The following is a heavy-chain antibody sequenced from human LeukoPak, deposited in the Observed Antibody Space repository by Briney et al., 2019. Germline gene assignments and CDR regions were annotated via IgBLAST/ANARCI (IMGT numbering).Heavy chain of an antibody. CDR1: GFTFSSYA. D-gene: IGHD6-19*01. Sequence: GRSLRHSCAASGFTFSSYAMSWVRQAPGKGLEWVSAISGSGGSTYYADSVKGRFTISRDNSKNTLYLQMNSLRAEDTAVYYCAKVIAVAGRAGGYFDYWGQGTLVTVSS. CDR2: ISGSGGST. J-gene: IGHJ4*02. CDR3: AKVIAVAGRAGGYFDY. V-gene: IGHV3-23*01.